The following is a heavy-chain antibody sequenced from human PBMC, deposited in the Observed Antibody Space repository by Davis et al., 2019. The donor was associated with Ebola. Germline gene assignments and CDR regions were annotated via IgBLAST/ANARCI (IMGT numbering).Heavy chain of an antibody. J-gene: IGHJ4*02. Sequence: PRRSLTLSCPASGFSFTIYWMSWVRQAPGKGLEWVANIKQDGSEKYYVDSVKGRFTISRDNAKNSLYLQMNSLRAEDTAVYYCARESGYWGQGTLVTVSS. V-gene: IGHV3-7*01. CDR1: GFSFTIYW. CDR3: ARESGY. CDR2: IKQDGSEK.